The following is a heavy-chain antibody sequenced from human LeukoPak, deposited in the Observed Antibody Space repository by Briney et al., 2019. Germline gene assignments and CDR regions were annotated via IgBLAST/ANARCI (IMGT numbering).Heavy chain of an antibody. CDR1: GFTFSSYA. J-gene: IGHJ4*02. CDR2: IFYSGST. Sequence: PGGSLRLSCAASGFTFSSYAMSWVRQAPGKGLEWIANIFYSGSTYYNPSLKSRVTISVDTSKNQFYLKLTSVTAADTAVYYCAREGRVFGKTFDYWGQGTLVRVSS. V-gene: IGHV4-39*07. D-gene: IGHD3-16*01. CDR3: AREGRVFGKTFDY.